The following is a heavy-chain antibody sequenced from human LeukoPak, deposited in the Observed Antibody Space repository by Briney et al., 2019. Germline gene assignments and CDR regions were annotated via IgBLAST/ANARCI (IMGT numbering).Heavy chain of an antibody. Sequence: ASVKVSCKASGYTFTGYYMHWVRQAPGQGLEWMGWINPNSGGTNYAQKFQGRVTMTRNTSISTAYMELSSLRSEDTAVYYCAREGPLLWFGELSVADVWGQGTTVTVSS. CDR1: GYTFTGYY. D-gene: IGHD3-10*01. J-gene: IGHJ6*02. CDR2: INPNSGGT. V-gene: IGHV1-2*02. CDR3: AREGPLLWFGELSVADV.